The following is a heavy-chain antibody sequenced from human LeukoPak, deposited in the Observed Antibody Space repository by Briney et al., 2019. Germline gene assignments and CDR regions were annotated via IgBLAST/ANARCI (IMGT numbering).Heavy chain of an antibody. D-gene: IGHD3-10*01. V-gene: IGHV3-9*01. Sequence: GRSLRLSCAASGFTFDDYAMHWVRQAPGKGLEWVSGISWNSGSIGYADSVKGRFTISRDNAKNSLYLQMNSLRAEDTALYYCAKDIYGSGSYYMGPGMDVWGQGTTVTVSS. J-gene: IGHJ6*02. CDR3: AKDIYGSGSYYMGPGMDV. CDR1: GFTFDDYA. CDR2: ISWNSGSI.